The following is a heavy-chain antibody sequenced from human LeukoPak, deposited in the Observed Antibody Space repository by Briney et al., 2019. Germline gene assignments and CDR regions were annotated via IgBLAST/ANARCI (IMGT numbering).Heavy chain of an antibody. V-gene: IGHV3-21*04. CDR2: ISSSTSYI. J-gene: IGHJ3*02. Sequence: GGSLRLSCAAFGFTFSSYSMNWVRQAPGKGLEWVSSISSSTSYIYYADSVKGRFTISRDNSKNTLYLQMNSLRAEDTAVYYCARNFSKNIVPEAFDIRGQGTMVTVSS. CDR1: GFTFSSYS. D-gene: IGHD3-16*02. CDR3: ARNFSKNIVPEAFDI.